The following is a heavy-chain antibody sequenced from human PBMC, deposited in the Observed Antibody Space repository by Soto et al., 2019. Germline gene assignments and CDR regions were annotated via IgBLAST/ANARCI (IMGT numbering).Heavy chain of an antibody. CDR1: GFTFSSYS. CDR3: ARDSSGSGSHDAFDI. V-gene: IGHV3-48*01. D-gene: IGHD3-10*01. Sequence: EVQLVESGGGLVQPGGSLRLSCAASGFTFSSYSMNWVRQAPWKGLEWVSYISSSSSTIYYADSVKGRFTISRDNAKNSLYLQMNSLRAEDTAVYYCARDSSGSGSHDAFDIWGQGTMVTVSS. CDR2: ISSSSSTI. J-gene: IGHJ3*02.